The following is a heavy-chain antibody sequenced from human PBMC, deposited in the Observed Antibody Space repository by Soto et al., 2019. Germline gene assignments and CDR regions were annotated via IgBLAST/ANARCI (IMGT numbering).Heavy chain of an antibody. D-gene: IGHD1-26*01. CDR3: ARDGRNKWADNYGMDV. J-gene: IGHJ6*02. Sequence: QVQLVQSGAEVKKPGSSVKVSCKASGGTFSSYAISWVRQAPGQGLEWMGGIIPIFGTANYAQKFQGRVTITADEPTRTAYMELSSLRSEDTAVYYCARDGRNKWADNYGMDVWGQGTTVTVSS. CDR1: GGTFSSYA. CDR2: IIPIFGTA. V-gene: IGHV1-69*01.